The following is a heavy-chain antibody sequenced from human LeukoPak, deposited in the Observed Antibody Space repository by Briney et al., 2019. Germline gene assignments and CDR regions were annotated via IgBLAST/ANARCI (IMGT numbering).Heavy chain of an antibody. V-gene: IGHV1-18*01. J-gene: IGHJ4*02. Sequence: ASVKVSCKASGYTFTSYDINWVRQATGQGLEWMGWISAYNGNTNYAQKLQGRVTMTTDTSTSTAYMELRSLRSDDTAVYYCARDPTVTGEVDYWGQGTLVTVSS. CDR2: ISAYNGNT. CDR1: GYTFTSYD. D-gene: IGHD4-17*01. CDR3: ARDPTVTGEVDY.